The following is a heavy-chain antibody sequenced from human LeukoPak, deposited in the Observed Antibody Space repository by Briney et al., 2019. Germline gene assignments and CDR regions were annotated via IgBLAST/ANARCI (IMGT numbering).Heavy chain of an antibody. CDR2: INSDASTT. V-gene: IGHV3-74*01. D-gene: IGHD1-26*01. CDR3: TRVAGSGSVD. J-gene: IGHJ4*02. Sequence: GGSLRLSCAAAGFTFSSYWMHWVRQAPGKGLVWVSRINSDASTTSYADSVKGRFTISRDNAKNTLHLQMNSLRAEDTAVYYCTRVAGSGSVDWGQGTLVTVSS. CDR1: GFTFSSYW.